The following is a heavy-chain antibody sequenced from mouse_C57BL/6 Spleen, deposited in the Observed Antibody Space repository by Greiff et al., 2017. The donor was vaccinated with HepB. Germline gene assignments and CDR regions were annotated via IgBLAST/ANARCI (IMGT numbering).Heavy chain of an antibody. CDR2: IYPRSGNT. J-gene: IGHJ3*01. V-gene: IGHV1-81*01. CDR1: GYTFTSYG. D-gene: IGHD2-4*01. CDR3: ARTTYDYDAAWFAY. Sequence: QVHVKQSGAELARPGASVKLSCKASGYTFTSYGISWVKQRTGQGLEWIGEIYPRSGNTYYNEKFKGKATLTADKSSSTAYMELRSLTSEDSAVYLCARTTYDYDAAWFAYWGQGTLVTVSA.